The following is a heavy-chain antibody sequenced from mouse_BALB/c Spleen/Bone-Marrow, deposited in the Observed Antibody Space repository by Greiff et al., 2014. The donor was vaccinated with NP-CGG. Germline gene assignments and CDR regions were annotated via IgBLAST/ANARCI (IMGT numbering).Heavy chain of an antibody. J-gene: IGHJ4*01. CDR2: ISSGGGRI. Sequence: VQLQQSGGGLVKPGGSLKLSCAASGFAFSGNDMSWVRQIQEKRLEWVAYISSGGGRIYYPDTVKGRFTISRDNAKNTLYLQMTGVKSEDTAMYYRARQRGFAYAMDYWGQGTSVTVSS. CDR3: ARQRGFAYAMDY. V-gene: IGHV5-12-1*01. CDR1: GFAFSGND.